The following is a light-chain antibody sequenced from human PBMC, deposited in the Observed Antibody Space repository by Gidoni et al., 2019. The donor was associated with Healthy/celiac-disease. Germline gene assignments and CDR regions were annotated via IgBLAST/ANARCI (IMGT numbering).Light chain of an antibody. V-gene: IGKV1-33*01. CDR2: DAS. CDR1: QDIINY. J-gene: IGKJ5*01. Sequence: DIQMTQSPSSLSASVGDRVTITCQASQDIINYLNWYQQKPGKAPKLLIYDASNLETGVPSRFSGSGSGTDFTFTISSLQPEDIATYYRQQYDNLLTFGQGTRLEIK. CDR3: QQYDNLLT.